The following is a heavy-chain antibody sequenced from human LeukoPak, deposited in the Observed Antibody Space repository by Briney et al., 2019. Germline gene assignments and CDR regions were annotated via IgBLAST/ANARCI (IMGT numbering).Heavy chain of an antibody. CDR1: GFTFSNYA. Sequence: GGSLRLSCAASGFTFSNYAVNWVRQAPGKGLEWVSGISWNSGSIGYADSVKGRFTISRDNAKNSLYLQMNSLRAEDTALYYCAKGMTTVIGENAFDIWGQGTMVTVSS. CDR3: AKGMTTVIGENAFDI. J-gene: IGHJ3*02. D-gene: IGHD4-17*01. V-gene: IGHV3-9*01. CDR2: ISWNSGSI.